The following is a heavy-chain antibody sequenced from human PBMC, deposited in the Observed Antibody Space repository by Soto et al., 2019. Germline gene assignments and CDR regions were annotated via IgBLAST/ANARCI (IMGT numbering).Heavy chain of an antibody. V-gene: IGHV1-18*01. J-gene: IGHJ4*02. CDR1: GYTFTSYG. D-gene: IGHD3-22*01. CDR3: ARVNYYDSSGYLPLDY. Sequence: QVQLVQSGAEVKKPGASVKVSCKASGYTFTSYGISWVRQAPGQGLEWMGWISAYNGNTNYAQKRQGRVTMTTDTSTSTAYMELRSLRSDDTAVYYCARVNYYDSSGYLPLDYWGQGTLVTVSS. CDR2: ISAYNGNT.